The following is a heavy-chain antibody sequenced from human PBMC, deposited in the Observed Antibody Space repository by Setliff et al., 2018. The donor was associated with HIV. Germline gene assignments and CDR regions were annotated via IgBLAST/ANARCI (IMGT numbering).Heavy chain of an antibody. Sequence: SETLSLTCTVSGGSISSGGYYWSWIRQHPGKGLEWIGYTYYSGSTYYNPSLKSRVSISVDTSKNQFSLKLSFVTAADTAVYYCARSGSDYKWFDPWGQGTLVTVSS. CDR1: GGSISSGGYY. CDR2: TYYSGST. CDR3: ARSGSDYKWFDP. V-gene: IGHV4-31*03. D-gene: IGHD3-10*01. J-gene: IGHJ5*02.